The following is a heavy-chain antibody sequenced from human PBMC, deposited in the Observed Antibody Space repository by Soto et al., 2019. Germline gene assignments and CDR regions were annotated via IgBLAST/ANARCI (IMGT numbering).Heavy chain of an antibody. J-gene: IGHJ4*02. CDR1: GFTFSSYA. CDR3: ARGRTGPPSRKKDDWGGY. Sequence: GGSLRLSCAASGFTFSSYAMHWVRQAPGKGLEWVAVISFEGSNKYYADSVKGRFTISRDNSKNTLYPQMNSLRVEDTAVYYCARGRTGPPSRKKDDWGGYWGQGTQVTVSS. D-gene: IGHD7-27*01. CDR2: ISFEGSNK. V-gene: IGHV3-30-3*01.